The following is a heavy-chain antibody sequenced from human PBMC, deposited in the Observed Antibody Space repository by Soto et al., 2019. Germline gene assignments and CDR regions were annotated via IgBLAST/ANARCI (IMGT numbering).Heavy chain of an antibody. D-gene: IGHD6-25*01. CDR3: AKASGSGWPYYFDS. Sequence: EVQLLESGGGLVQPGGSLRLSCAASGFAFGSYVMAWVRQAPGKGLEWVSAMRGTGGSTYYPDSVKGRFTISRDNSENTLFLQMNSLRAEDTAIYYCAKASGSGWPYYFDSWGQGTLVTVSS. CDR2: MRGTGGST. V-gene: IGHV3-23*01. CDR1: GFAFGSYV. J-gene: IGHJ4*02.